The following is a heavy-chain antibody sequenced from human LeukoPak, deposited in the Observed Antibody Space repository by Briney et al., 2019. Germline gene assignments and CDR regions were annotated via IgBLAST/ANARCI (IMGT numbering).Heavy chain of an antibody. V-gene: IGHV4-59*01. J-gene: IGHJ4*02. Sequence: SETLSLTCTLSGGSISTYYWTWIRQPPGKGLEWIGYIYYSGSTNYNPSLKSRVTISVDTSKNQFSLKLSSVTAADTAVYYCARGLMMAVAGRGEFHYWGQGTLVTVSS. D-gene: IGHD6-13*01. CDR2: IYYSGST. CDR3: ARGLMMAVAGRGEFHY. CDR1: GGSISTYY.